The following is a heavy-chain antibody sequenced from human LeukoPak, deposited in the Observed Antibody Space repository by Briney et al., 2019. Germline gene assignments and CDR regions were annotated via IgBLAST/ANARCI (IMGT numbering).Heavy chain of an antibody. CDR2: ISGSGGST. D-gene: IGHD3-22*01. J-gene: IGHJ4*02. CDR1: GFTFSSSA. CDR3: AKNTGSSGYYSYFDY. Sequence: GGSLRLSCAASGFTFSSSAMSWVRQAPGKGLEWVSAISGSGGSTYYADSVKGRFTISRDNSKNTLYLQMNSLRAEDTAVYYCAKNTGSSGYYSYFDYWGQGTLVTVSS. V-gene: IGHV3-23*01.